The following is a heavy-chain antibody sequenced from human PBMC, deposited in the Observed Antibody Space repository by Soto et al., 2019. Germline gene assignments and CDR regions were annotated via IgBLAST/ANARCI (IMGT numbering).Heavy chain of an antibody. J-gene: IGHJ5*02. CDR3: ARVFSDRSSCFAP. V-gene: IGHV4-4*02. CDR1: GGSISSSNW. D-gene: IGHD6-13*01. Sequence: PSETLSLTCAVSGGSISSSNWWSWVRQPPGKGLEWIGEIYHSGSTNYNPSLKSRVTISVDKSKNQFSLKLSSVTAADTAVYYCARVFSDRSSCFAPWGQGTLVTVSS. CDR2: IYHSGST.